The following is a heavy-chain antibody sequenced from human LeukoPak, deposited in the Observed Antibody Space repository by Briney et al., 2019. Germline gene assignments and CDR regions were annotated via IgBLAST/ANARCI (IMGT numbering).Heavy chain of an antibody. CDR1: GGTFSGYY. CDR2: INHSGST. J-gene: IGHJ6*03. CDR3: ARGSGYDYYYYYMDV. D-gene: IGHD3-22*01. Sequence: SETLSLTCGVYGGTFSGYYWSWIRQPPGKGLEWIGEINHSGSTNYNPSLKSRVTISVDTSKNQFSLKLSSVTAADTAVYYCARGSGYDYYYYYMDVWGKGTTVTVSS. V-gene: IGHV4-34*01.